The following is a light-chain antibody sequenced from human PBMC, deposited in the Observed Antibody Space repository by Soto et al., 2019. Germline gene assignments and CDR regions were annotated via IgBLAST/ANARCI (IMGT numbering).Light chain of an antibody. Sequence: EIVLTQSPATLSLSPRERATLSCRASQSVSTFLAWYQHKPGQAPRLLIYDASNRATGIPDRFRGSGSGTDFTLTISSLEPEDFALYYCQQGTDWPPGTFGQGTKVDIK. J-gene: IGKJ1*01. CDR2: DAS. CDR3: QQGTDWPPGT. V-gene: IGKV3-11*01. CDR1: QSVSTF.